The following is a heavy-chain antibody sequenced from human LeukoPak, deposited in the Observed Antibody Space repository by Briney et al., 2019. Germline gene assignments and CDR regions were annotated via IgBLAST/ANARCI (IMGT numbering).Heavy chain of an antibody. D-gene: IGHD2-2*01. CDR3: AINAYCSSNSCWGNYYYYYMDV. J-gene: IGHJ6*03. CDR2: INPSGASR. Sequence: ASVKVSCKASGYTFTSYYMHWLRQAPGHGLEWMGIINPSGASRSYAQKFQGRVTMTTDTSTSTVYMELSSLRSADTAMYYCAINAYCSSNSCWGNYYYYYMDVWGKGTTVTVSS. CDR1: GYTFTSYY. V-gene: IGHV1-46*01.